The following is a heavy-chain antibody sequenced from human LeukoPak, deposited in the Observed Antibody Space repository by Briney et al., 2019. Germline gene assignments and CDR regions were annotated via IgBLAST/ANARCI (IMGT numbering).Heavy chain of an antibody. CDR2: MNPNSGNT. J-gene: IGHJ2*01. V-gene: IGHV1-8*01. D-gene: IGHD3-22*01. CDR1: GYTFTSYD. Sequence: GASVKVSCQASGYTFTSYDINGVRQATGQGLKWMGWMNPNSGNTGYAQKFQGRVTLTRNTSISTAYMELSSLRSEDTAAYYCARVPTTYYYDSSGYYPVWYFDLWGRGTLVTVSS. CDR3: ARVPTTYYYDSSGYYPVWYFDL.